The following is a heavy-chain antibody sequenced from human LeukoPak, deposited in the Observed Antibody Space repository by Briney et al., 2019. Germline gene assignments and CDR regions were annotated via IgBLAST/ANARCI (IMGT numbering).Heavy chain of an antibody. CDR2: ILYSGST. CDR1: GGSINNSSYY. Sequence: SETLSLTCTVSGGSINNSSYYWGWIRQPPEKGLEWIGSILYSGSTYYNPSLKSRVTISVDTSKNQFSLKVSSVTAADTAVYYCERQPDYYASGTYPGVFDYWGQGTLVTVSS. J-gene: IGHJ4*02. D-gene: IGHD3-10*01. CDR3: ERQPDYYASGTYPGVFDY. V-gene: IGHV4-39*01.